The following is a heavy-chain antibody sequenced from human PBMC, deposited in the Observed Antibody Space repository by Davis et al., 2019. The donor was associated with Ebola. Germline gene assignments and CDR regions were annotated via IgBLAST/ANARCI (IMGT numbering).Heavy chain of an antibody. CDR2: TYYRSKWYN. D-gene: IGHD1-1*01. J-gene: IGHJ6*04. CDR1: GDSVSSNSAA. Sequence: SQTLSLTCAISGDSVSSNSAAWNWIRQSPSRGLEWLGRTYYRSKWYNDYAVSVKSRITINPDTSKNQFSLQLNSVTPEDTAVYYCARMAGTTWGALYYYYGMDVWGKGTTVTVSS. CDR3: ARMAGTTWGALYYYYGMDV. V-gene: IGHV6-1*01.